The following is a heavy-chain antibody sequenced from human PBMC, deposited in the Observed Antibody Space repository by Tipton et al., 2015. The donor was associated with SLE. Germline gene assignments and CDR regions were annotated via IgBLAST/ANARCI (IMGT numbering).Heavy chain of an antibody. V-gene: IGHV3-23*01. J-gene: IGHJ4*02. CDR3: AKRVAYSSSPAYFDY. D-gene: IGHD6-6*01. Sequence: SLRLSCAASGFTFSNYGMSWVRQAPGKGLEWVSDFSDGGSSTYYADSVKGRFTVSRDNSQNTLYLQMNNLRAEDTAVYYCAKRVAYSSSPAYFDYWGQGTVVTVSS. CDR2: FSDGGSST. CDR1: GFTFSNYG.